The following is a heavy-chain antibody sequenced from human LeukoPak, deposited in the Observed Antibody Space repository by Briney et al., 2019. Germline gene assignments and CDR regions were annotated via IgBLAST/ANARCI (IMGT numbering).Heavy chain of an antibody. CDR3: AKGRAGGWNGGDS. J-gene: IGHJ5*01. CDR2: ITGGGGSTT. CDR1: GFTVSSCA. Sequence: GGSLRLSWAASGFTVSSCAMRWVRQAPGKGREWLSAITGGGGSTTYDADAEKGHFTNPARNSKNTRYQQMHRRRAEERAIHFCAKGRAGGWNGGDSWGQGTLVTVSS. D-gene: IGHD1-1*01. V-gene: IGHV3-23*01.